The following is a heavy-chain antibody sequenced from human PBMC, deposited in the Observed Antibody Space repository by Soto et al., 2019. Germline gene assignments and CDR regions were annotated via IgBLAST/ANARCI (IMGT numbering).Heavy chain of an antibody. CDR2: ISGSGGST. CDR3: ARHQDIN. V-gene: IGHV3-23*01. Sequence: GGSLRLSCTASGFTFRSYAMSWVRQAPGKGPEWVSGISGSGGSTYYADSVKGRFTISRDNSKNTVSVQMNSLRAEDTAVYYCARHQDINWGQGTLVTVSS. J-gene: IGHJ4*02. CDR1: GFTFRSYA.